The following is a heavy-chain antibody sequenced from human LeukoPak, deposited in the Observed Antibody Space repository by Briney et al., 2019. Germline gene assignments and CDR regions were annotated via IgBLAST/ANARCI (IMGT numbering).Heavy chain of an antibody. Sequence: PSQTLSLTCAISGDSVSSNSAAWSWIRQSPSRGLEWLGRTYYRSKWYNDYAVSVKSRIIINPDTSKNQFSLQLSSVTPEDTAVYYCASGGIAVAGGNWFDPWGQGTLVTVSS. D-gene: IGHD6-19*01. CDR3: ASGGIAVAGGNWFDP. V-gene: IGHV6-1*01. CDR2: TYYRSKWYN. J-gene: IGHJ5*02. CDR1: GDSVSSNSAA.